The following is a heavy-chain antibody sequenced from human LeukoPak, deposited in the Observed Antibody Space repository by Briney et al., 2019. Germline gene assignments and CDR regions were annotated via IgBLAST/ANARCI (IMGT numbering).Heavy chain of an antibody. V-gene: IGHV3-43*02. D-gene: IGHD5-18*01. Sequence: PGGSLRLSCAASGFTFDDYAMHWVRQAPGKGLEWVSLISGDGGSTYYADSVKGRFTISRDNSKDSLYLQMNSLRTEDTALYYCARDSGRGYSYGPYFDYWGQGTLVTVSS. J-gene: IGHJ4*02. CDR1: GFTFDDYA. CDR3: ARDSGRGYSYGPYFDY. CDR2: ISGDGGST.